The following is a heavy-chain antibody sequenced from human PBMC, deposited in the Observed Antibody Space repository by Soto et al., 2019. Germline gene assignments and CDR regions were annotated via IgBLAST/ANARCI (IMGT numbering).Heavy chain of an antibody. J-gene: IGHJ3*02. CDR1: GYTFTSYG. Sequence: ASVKVSCKASGYTFTSYGISWVRQAPGQGLEWMGWISAYNGNTNYAQKLQGRVTMTTDTSTSTAYMELRSLRSDDTAVYYCAIHGGYYDRPAFDIWGRGTMVTVSS. D-gene: IGHD3-22*01. CDR2: ISAYNGNT. V-gene: IGHV1-18*01. CDR3: AIHGGYYDRPAFDI.